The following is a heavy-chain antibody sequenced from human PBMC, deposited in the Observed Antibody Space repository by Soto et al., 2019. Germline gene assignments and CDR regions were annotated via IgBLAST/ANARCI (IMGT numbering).Heavy chain of an antibody. CDR1: SGPSKSHN. D-gene: IGHD1-26*01. CDR3: ARGRYGDY. Sequence: QVQVQQSGPGLVKPSETLSLTCTVSSGPSKSHNWGWIRQPPGRGLECIGYVYDTWSTSYNPSLKSRVTVSADTSTNRISLTLRFVTAADTAVYYCARGRYGDYWGQGALVTVSS. J-gene: IGHJ4*02. V-gene: IGHV4-59*08. CDR2: VYDTWST.